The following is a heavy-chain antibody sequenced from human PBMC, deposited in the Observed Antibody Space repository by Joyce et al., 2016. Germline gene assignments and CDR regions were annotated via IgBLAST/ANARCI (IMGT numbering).Heavy chain of an antibody. CDR3: ARNGAYSQDS. J-gene: IGHJ5*01. D-gene: IGHD5-12*01. CDR1: GGSISSAHW. CDR2: IFLGGGT. Sequence: QVQLQESGPGLVKPSGTLSLTCAVSGGSISSAHWWSWVRQPPGKGLEWIGEIFLGGGTTYNPSLSSRVTISVDKSKNQLSLKMNSVTAADTAVYYCARNGAYSQDSWGQGTLVTVSS. V-gene: IGHV4-4*02.